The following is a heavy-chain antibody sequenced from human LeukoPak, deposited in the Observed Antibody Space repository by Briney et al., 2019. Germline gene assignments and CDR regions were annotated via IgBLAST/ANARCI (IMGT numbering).Heavy chain of an antibody. CDR1: GYTFSSYY. J-gene: IGHJ4*02. CDR3: ARGETYYYDSSGYYLLV. D-gene: IGHD3-22*01. V-gene: IGHV1-46*01. CDR2: INPSGGST. Sequence: GASVKVSCKASGYTFSSYYMHWVRQAPGQGLEWMGIINPSGGSTSYAQKFQGRVTMTRDPFTSTGYMELSSLRSEDPAVYYCARGETYYYDSSGYYLLVWGQGTLVTVSS.